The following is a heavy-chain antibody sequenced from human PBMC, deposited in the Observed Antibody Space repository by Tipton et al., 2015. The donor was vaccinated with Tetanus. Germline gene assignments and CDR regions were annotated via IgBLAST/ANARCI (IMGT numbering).Heavy chain of an antibody. CDR3: ARGRAVAGRTPLDY. CDR1: GYAFTSYD. Sequence: QVQLVQSGAEVKKPGASVKVSCKASGYAFTSYDINWVRQATGQGLEWMGWINPNSGNTGYAQKFQGRVTMTRNTSISTAYMELSSLRSEDTAVYYCARGRAVAGRTPLDYWGQGTLVTVPS. D-gene: IGHD6-19*01. CDR2: INPNSGNT. J-gene: IGHJ4*02. V-gene: IGHV1-8*01.